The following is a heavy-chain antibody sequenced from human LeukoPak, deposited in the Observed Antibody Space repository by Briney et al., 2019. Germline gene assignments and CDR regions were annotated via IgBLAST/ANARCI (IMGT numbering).Heavy chain of an antibody. J-gene: IGHJ4*02. CDR1: GGSFSGYY. CDR2: INHSGST. CDR3: ARRREYSGYDYKELDC. V-gene: IGHV4-34*01. D-gene: IGHD5-12*01. Sequence: SETLSLTCAVYGGSFSGYYWNWIRQPPGRGLEWIGEINHSGSTNYNPSLKSRVTVSVDTSKNQFSLKLTSVTAADTAVYYCARRREYSGYDYKELDCWGQGTLVTVPT.